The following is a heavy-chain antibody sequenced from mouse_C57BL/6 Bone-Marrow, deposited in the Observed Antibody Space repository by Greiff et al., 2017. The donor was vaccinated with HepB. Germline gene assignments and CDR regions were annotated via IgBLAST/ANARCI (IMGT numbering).Heavy chain of an antibody. CDR1: GFTFSSYA. CDR2: ISDGGSYT. V-gene: IGHV5-4*03. Sequence: EVKLVESGGGLVKPGGSLKLSCAASGFTFSSYAMSWVRQTPEKRLEWVATISDGGSYTYYPDNVKGRFTISRDIAKNNLYLQMSHLKSEDTAMYYCARRYGNYGFAYWGQGTRVTVSA. CDR3: ARRYGNYGFAY. J-gene: IGHJ3*01. D-gene: IGHD2-1*01.